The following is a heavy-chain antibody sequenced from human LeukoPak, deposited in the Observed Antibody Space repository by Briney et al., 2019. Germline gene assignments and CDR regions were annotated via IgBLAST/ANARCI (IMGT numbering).Heavy chain of an antibody. Sequence: ASVKVSCKASGGTFSSYAISWVRQAPGQGLEWMGGIIPIFGTANYAQKFQGRVTITTDESTSTAYMELSSLRSEDTAVYYCARVRDRGGMGATDFDYWGQGTLVTVSS. V-gene: IGHV1-69*05. J-gene: IGHJ4*02. D-gene: IGHD1-26*01. CDR3: ARVRDRGGMGATDFDY. CDR1: GGTFSSYA. CDR2: IIPIFGTA.